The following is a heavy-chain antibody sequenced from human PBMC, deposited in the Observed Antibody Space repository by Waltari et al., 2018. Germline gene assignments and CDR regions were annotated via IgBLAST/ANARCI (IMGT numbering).Heavy chain of an antibody. CDR2: IYNVGST. V-gene: IGHV3-53*02. Sequence: EVQLVETGGGLIQPGGPIRLPCAVSGFSVSTNHVSWVRQAPGKGLEWVSTIYNVGSTYFADSVKGRFTISRDNSKNTVYLQMNSLRADDTAVYYCMAYGDYSYWGQGTLGTVSS. J-gene: IGHJ4*02. CDR1: GFSVSTNH. CDR3: MAYGDYSY. D-gene: IGHD5-12*01.